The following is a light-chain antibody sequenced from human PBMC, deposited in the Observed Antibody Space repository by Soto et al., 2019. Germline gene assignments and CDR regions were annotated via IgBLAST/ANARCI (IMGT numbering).Light chain of an antibody. CDR3: NSYSTSSTPLV. J-gene: IGLJ2*01. Sequence: QSVLTQPASVSGSPGQSITIFCTGTSSDVGGYDYVSWYQQHPGKAPRLMIYDVNNRPSGVSSRFSGSKSGNTASLTISGLQAEDEADYYCNSYSTSSTPLVFGGGTKLTVL. V-gene: IGLV2-14*03. CDR1: SSDVGGYDY. CDR2: DVN.